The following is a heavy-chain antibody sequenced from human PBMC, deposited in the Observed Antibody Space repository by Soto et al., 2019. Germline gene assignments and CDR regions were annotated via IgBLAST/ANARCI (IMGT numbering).Heavy chain of an antibody. CDR2: IVVGSGNT. CDR1: GFTLTSSA. V-gene: IGHV1-58*02. D-gene: IGHD3-3*01. Sequence: AASVKVSRKASGFTLTSSAMQWVGQGRGQSLEWIGWIVVGSGNTNYAQKFQERVTITRDMSTSTAYMELSSLRSEDTAVYYCAAATRFLEWLRPWYFDLWGRGTLVTVSS. J-gene: IGHJ2*01. CDR3: AAATRFLEWLRPWYFDL.